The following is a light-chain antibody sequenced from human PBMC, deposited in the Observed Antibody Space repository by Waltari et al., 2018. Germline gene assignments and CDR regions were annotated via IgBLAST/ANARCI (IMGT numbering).Light chain of an antibody. V-gene: IGKV3-15*01. J-gene: IGKJ4*01. CDR3: QQYNNWPPLT. CDR2: VAS. CDR1: QSVGNN. Sequence: EVVMTQSPATLSVSPGERATLFCRASQSVGNNVAWYQQKPGQAPRLLIYVASSRATGVPDRFSGSGSGTEFTLTVTSLQSEDFAVYYCQQYNNWPPLTFGGGTKVDLK.